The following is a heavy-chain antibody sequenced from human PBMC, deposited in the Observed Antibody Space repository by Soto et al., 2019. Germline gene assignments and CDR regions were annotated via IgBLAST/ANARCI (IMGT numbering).Heavy chain of an antibody. CDR1: GGTFSSYA. J-gene: IGHJ6*02. Sequence: GASVKVSCKASGGTFSSYAISWVRQAPGQGLEWMGGIIPIFGTANYAQKFQGRVTITADESTSTAYMELSSLRSEDTAVYYCARAVGATSSYYYYGMDVWGQGTTVTAP. CDR2: IIPIFGTA. D-gene: IGHD1-26*01. CDR3: ARAVGATSSYYYYGMDV. V-gene: IGHV1-69*13.